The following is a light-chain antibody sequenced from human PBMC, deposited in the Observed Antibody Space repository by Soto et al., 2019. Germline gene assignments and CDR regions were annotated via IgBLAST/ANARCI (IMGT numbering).Light chain of an antibody. CDR2: DAS. Sequence: EIVLTQSPATLSLSPGERATLSCRASQSVKTFLLWYQHRPGQAPRLLIYDASNRATGIPARFSGSGSGTDFTLTISSLQPEDFATYYCQQANSFPLTFGGGTKVDIK. J-gene: IGKJ4*01. CDR1: QSVKTF. V-gene: IGKV3-11*01. CDR3: QQANSFPLT.